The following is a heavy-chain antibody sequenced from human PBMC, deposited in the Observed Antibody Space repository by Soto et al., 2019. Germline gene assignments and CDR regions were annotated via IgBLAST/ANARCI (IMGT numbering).Heavy chain of an antibody. D-gene: IGHD6-13*01. CDR3: ARVPPTRSYSSSWNSFDY. CDR1: GGSISSTNW. V-gene: IGHV4-4*02. J-gene: IGHJ4*02. CDR2: IHHSGST. Sequence: QVQLQESGPGLVKPSGTLSLTCVVSGGSISSTNWWSWVRQPPGKGLEWIGEIHHSGSTNYNPSLKSRVTMSVAKSKTEFSLKLTFVTAADTAVYYCARVPPTRSYSSSWNSFDYWGQGTLVTVSS.